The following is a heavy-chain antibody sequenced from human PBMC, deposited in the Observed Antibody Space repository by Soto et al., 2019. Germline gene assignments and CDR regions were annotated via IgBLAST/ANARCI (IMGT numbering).Heavy chain of an antibody. CDR1: VASLLSSY. V-gene: IGHV4-4*07. J-gene: IGHJ4*02. D-gene: IGHD1-26*01. CDR2: IFSSGRT. CDR3: AKGWDVKYFDH. Sequence: VQLQESGPGLVKPWEPLSLSCDVPVASLLSSYWTGARRPPGKGLEWIGHIFSSGRTSYNPSLKSRVTMSIDTPNNKFSLNLKSVTAADTAVYYCAKGWDVKYFDHWGQGARVTVSS.